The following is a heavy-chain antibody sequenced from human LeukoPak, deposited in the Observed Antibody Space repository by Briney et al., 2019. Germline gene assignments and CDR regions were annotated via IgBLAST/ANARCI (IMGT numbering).Heavy chain of an antibody. Sequence: GGSLRLSCAASGFTFSSYAMSWVRQAPGKGLGWVSAISGSGGSTYYADSVKGRFTISRDNSKNTLYLQMNSLRAEDTAVYYCAKCVNFGNYYYYYYMDVWGKGTTVTVSS. V-gene: IGHV3-23*01. CDR1: GFTFSSYA. CDR2: ISGSGGST. D-gene: IGHD4-23*01. J-gene: IGHJ6*03. CDR3: AKCVNFGNYYYYYYMDV.